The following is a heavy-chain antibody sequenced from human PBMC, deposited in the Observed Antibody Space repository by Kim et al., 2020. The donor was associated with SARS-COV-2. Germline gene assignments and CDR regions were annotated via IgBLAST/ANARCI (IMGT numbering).Heavy chain of an antibody. CDR1: GGSVSSGSYY. V-gene: IGHV4-61*01. D-gene: IGHD3-16*02. Sequence: SETLSLTCTVSGGSVSSGSYYWSWNRQPPGKGLEWIGYIYYSGSTNYNPSLKSRVTISVDTSKNQFSLKLSSVTAADTAVYYCARGITFGGVIVIRRAWFDPWGQGTLVTVSS. CDR3: ARGITFGGVIVIRRAWFDP. J-gene: IGHJ5*02. CDR2: IYYSGST.